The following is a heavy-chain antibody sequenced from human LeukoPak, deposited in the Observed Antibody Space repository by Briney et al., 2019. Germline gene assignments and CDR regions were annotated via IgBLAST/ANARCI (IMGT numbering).Heavy chain of an antibody. V-gene: IGHV4-34*01. J-gene: IGHJ5*02. CDR2: INHSGST. CDR1: GGSFSGYY. Sequence: SETLSLTCAVYGGSFSGYYWSWIRQPPGKGLEWIGEINHSGSTNYNPSLKSRVTISVDTSKNQFSLKLSSVTAADTAVYYCARAGRQQQLDPWGQGTLVTVSS. D-gene: IGHD6-13*01. CDR3: ARAGRQQQLDP.